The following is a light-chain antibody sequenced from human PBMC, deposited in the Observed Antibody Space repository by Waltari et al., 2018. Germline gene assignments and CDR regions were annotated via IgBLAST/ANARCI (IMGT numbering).Light chain of an antibody. CDR1: QGISTF. CDR3: QQVNDYPRT. Sequence: DIQLTQSPSFLSASVGDSVTITCRASQGISTFLVWYQQKPGKAPKLLIYASSTLQSGVPSRFSGSGSGREFTLTINSLQPEDFATYYCQQVNDYPRTFGQGTKVEIK. CDR2: ASS. V-gene: IGKV1-9*01. J-gene: IGKJ1*01.